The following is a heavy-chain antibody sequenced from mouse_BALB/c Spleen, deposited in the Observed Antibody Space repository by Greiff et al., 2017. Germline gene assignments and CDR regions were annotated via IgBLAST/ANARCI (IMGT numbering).Heavy chain of an antibody. D-gene: IGHD2-14*01. Sequence: EVQLQQSGPELVKPGASVKMSCKASGYTFTSYVMHWVKQKPGQGLEWIGYINPYNDGTKYNEKFKGKATLTSDKSSSTAYMELSSLTSEDSAVYYCARGGVYDRYDGAMDYWGQGTSVTVSS. CDR1: GYTFTSYV. CDR3: ARGGVYDRYDGAMDY. V-gene: IGHV1-14*01. J-gene: IGHJ4*01. CDR2: INPYNDGT.